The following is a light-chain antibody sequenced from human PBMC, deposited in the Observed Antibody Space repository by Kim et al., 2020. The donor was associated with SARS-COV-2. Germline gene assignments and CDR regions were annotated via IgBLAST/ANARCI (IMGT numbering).Light chain of an antibody. J-gene: IGLJ3*02. CDR2: DVN. CDR3: CSYAGSYTLV. CDR1: SSDVGGHNY. V-gene: IGLV2-11*01. Sequence: GQSVTISGTGTSSDVGGHNYVPRYQQHPGKGPKLMIYDVNKRPSGVPDRFSGCKSGNTASLTIPGLQAEDEADYYCCSYAGSYTLVFGGGTQLTVL.